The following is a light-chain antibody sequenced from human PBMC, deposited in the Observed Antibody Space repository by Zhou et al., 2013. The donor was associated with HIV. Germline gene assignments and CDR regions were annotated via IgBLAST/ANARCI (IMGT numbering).Light chain of an antibody. CDR1: QGISSY. CDR2: AAA. Sequence: IQLTQSPSSLSASVGDRVTITCRASQGISSYLAWYQQKAGKTPKLLIYAAATLQSGVPSRFSGSGSGTEFTLTISSLQPEDFATYYCQQVNSYPLTFGGGTKVEIK. V-gene: IGKV1-9*01. CDR3: QQVNSYPLT. J-gene: IGKJ4*01.